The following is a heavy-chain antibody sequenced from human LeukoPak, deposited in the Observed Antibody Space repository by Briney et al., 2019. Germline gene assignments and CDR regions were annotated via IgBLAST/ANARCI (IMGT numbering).Heavy chain of an antibody. CDR3: ARRSKNGYFLDS. V-gene: IGHV4-4*09. J-gene: IGHJ4*02. D-gene: IGHD5-24*01. Sequence: SETLSLTCIVSGTSMSGYYWTWFRQPPGKGLEWIGHTFSSGATTYNPSLKSRVTISVDTSRSQFSLNLSSVTAADTAVYSCARRSKNGYFLDSWGQGTLVTVSS. CDR2: TFSSGAT. CDR1: GTSMSGYY.